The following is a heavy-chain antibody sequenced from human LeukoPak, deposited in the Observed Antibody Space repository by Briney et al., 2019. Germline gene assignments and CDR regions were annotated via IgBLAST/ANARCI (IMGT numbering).Heavy chain of an antibody. V-gene: IGHV1-46*03. CDR3: AREGKKITMVRGVKGGHFDY. CDR1: GYTFTSYY. Sequence: ASVKVSCKASGYTFTSYYMHWVRQAPGQGLEWMGIINPSAGSTSYAQKFQGRVTMTRDTSTSTVYMELSSLRSEDTAVYYCAREGKKITMVRGVKGGHFDYWGQGTLVTVSS. J-gene: IGHJ4*02. D-gene: IGHD3-10*01. CDR2: INPSAGST.